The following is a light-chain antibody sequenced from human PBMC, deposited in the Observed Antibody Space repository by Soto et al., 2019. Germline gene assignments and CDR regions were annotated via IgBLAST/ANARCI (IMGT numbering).Light chain of an antibody. CDR1: SSDISGHNY. CDR3: SSYAGGNNWV. Sequence: QSALTQPPSASGSPGQSVTISCTGASSDISGHNYVSWYQQHPGKAPKLMIYEVSKRPSWVPDRFSASKSGNTASLTVSGLQAVDEADYYCSSYAGGNNWVFGGGTKVTVL. J-gene: IGLJ3*02. CDR2: EVS. V-gene: IGLV2-8*01.